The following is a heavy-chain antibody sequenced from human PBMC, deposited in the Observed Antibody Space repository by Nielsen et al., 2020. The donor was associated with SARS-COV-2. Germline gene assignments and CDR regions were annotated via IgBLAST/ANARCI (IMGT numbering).Heavy chain of an antibody. D-gene: IGHD3-10*01. V-gene: IGHV3-23*01. CDR3: AKSSYGSGSYYIYYYGMDV. CDR2: ISGSGGST. J-gene: IGHJ6*02. CDR1: GFTFSSYA. Sequence: GESLEISCAASGFTFSSYAMSWVRQAPGKGLEWVSAISGSGGSTYYADSVKGRFTISRDNSKNTLYLQMNSLRAEDTAVYYCAKSSYGSGSYYIYYYGMDVWGQGTTVTVSS.